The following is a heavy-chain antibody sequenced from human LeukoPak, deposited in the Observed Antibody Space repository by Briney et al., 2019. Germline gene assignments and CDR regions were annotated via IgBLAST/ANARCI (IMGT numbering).Heavy chain of an antibody. CDR2: MNPNSGNT. Sequence: ASVNVSCTASGYTFTIYDINWVRQATGQGLEWMGWMNPNSGNTGYAQKFQGRVTMTRNTSISTAYMELSSLRSEDTAVYYCARGLVVVAAINWFDPWGQGTLVTVSS. CDR1: GYTFTIYD. J-gene: IGHJ5*02. V-gene: IGHV1-8*01. CDR3: ARGLVVVAAINWFDP. D-gene: IGHD2-15*01.